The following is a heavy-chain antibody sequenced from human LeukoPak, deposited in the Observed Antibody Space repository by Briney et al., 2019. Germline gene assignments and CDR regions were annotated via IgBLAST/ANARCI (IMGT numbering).Heavy chain of an antibody. Sequence: SETLSLTCTVSGGPISSYYWSWIRQPPGKGLEWIGYIYYSGSTNYNPSLKSRVTISVDTSKNQFSLKLSSVTAADTAVYYCARDGTAMAFDYWGQGTLVTVSS. V-gene: IGHV4-59*01. J-gene: IGHJ4*02. CDR1: GGPISSYY. D-gene: IGHD5-18*01. CDR2: IYYSGST. CDR3: ARDGTAMAFDY.